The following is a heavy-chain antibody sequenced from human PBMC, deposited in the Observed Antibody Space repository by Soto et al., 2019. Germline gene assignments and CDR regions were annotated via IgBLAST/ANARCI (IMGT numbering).Heavy chain of an antibody. J-gene: IGHJ6*02. CDR3: ARSPPRDCTNGVCYSYYYYYGMDV. V-gene: IGHV4-59*01. CDR1: GGSISTYY. Sequence: SETLSLTCTVSGGSISTYYWIWIGRPPGKGLGWIGYIYYSGSTSYSPAHKSRVTITVDTSKNQCSLKLRSVTAADTAVYYCARSPPRDCTNGVCYSYYYYYGMDVWGQGTTVTVSS. D-gene: IGHD2-8*01. CDR2: IYYSGST.